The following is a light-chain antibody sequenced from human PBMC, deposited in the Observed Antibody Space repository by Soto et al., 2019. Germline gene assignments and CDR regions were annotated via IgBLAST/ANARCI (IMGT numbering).Light chain of an antibody. V-gene: IGLV2-14*01. CDR1: SSYVVVYND. CDR2: EVS. CDR3: SSYTSSSTNVV. J-gene: IGLJ2*01. Sequence: QSALAQPAALAETPGRSNTISCAVSSSYVVVYNDVSLYQQHPGKAPKLMIYEVSNRPSGVSNRVSGSKSGNTASLNISGRQAEDAADYYCSSYTSSSTNVVFGGGTKVNVL.